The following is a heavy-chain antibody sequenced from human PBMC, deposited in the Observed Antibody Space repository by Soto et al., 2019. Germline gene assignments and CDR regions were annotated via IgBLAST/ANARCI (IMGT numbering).Heavy chain of an antibody. CDR2: ISYDGSNK. V-gene: IGHV3-30-3*01. D-gene: IGHD3-10*01. CDR3: AREIRVREYNWFDP. Sequence: GGSLRLSCAASGFTFSSYAMHWVRQAPGKGLEWVAVISYDGSNKYYADSVKGRFTISRDNSKNTLYLQMNSLRAEDTAVYYCAREIRVREYNWFDPWGQGTLVTVSS. J-gene: IGHJ5*02. CDR1: GFTFSSYA.